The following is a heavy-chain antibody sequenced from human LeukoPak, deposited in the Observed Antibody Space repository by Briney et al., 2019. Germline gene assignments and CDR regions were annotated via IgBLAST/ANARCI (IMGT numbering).Heavy chain of an antibody. V-gene: IGHV4-39*07. D-gene: IGHD1-26*01. CDR1: GDSITNSNYY. CDR2: IFYNGGP. Sequence: PSETLSLTCTASGDSITNSNYYWGWVRQSPGRGLEWLGNIFYNGGPYYNPSFKSRVVISVDTSKNHSSLTLNAVTAADTAVYHCASYSGIYSAFEIWSQGTLVTVSS. J-gene: IGHJ3*02. CDR3: ASYSGIYSAFEI.